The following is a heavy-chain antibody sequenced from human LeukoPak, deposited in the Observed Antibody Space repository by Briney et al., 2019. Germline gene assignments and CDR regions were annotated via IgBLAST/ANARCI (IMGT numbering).Heavy chain of an antibody. J-gene: IGHJ3*02. CDR2: ISGTADSK. D-gene: IGHD3-16*01. CDR3: AKADATIGGAFDT. V-gene: IGHV3-23*01. CDR1: RFTFRNYA. Sequence: GGSLRLSCAASRFTFRNYAMSWVRQAPGRGLEWLCIISGTADSKYYADSVKGRYTISRDNPRSTLYLEMNILRAEDTAVYYCAKADATIGGAFDTWGQGTMVIVSS.